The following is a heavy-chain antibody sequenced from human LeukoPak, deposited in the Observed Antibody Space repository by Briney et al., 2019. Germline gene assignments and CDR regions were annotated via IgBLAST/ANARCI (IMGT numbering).Heavy chain of an antibody. J-gene: IGHJ4*02. CDR2: ISWNSGSI. Sequence: GGSLRLSCAASGFTFDDYAMHWVRQAPGKGLEWVSGISWNSGSIGYADSVKGRFTISRDNAKNTLYLQMNSLRAEDTAVYYCARGALYGSGSFYFDYWGQGTLVTVSS. CDR1: GFTFDDYA. D-gene: IGHD3-10*01. CDR3: ARGALYGSGSFYFDY. V-gene: IGHV3-9*01.